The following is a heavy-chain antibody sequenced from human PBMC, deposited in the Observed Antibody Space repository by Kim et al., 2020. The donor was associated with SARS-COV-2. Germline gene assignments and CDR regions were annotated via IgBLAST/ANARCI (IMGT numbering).Heavy chain of an antibody. CDR1: GSSFTSYW. D-gene: IGHD6-13*01. Sequence: GESLKISCKGSGSSFTSYWIGWVRQMPGKGLEWVGIISPGDSATRYTTSFHGQVTISAAKSISTAYLQWSSLKASDTAMYYCASLVSWYSGYGMDVWGQGTTVTLSS. CDR3: ASLVSWYSGYGMDV. V-gene: IGHV5-51*01. CDR2: ISPGDSAT. J-gene: IGHJ6*02.